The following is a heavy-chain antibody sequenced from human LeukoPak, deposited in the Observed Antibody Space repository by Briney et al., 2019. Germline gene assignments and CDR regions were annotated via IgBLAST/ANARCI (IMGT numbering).Heavy chain of an antibody. CDR1: GFTFSGYN. D-gene: IGHD5-12*01. Sequence: GGSLRLSCAASGFTFSGYNMNWVRQAPGKGLEWVSSISSSSSYIYYADSVKSRFTISRDNAKNSLYLQMNSLRAEDTAVYYCARGGSGYVYWGQGTLVTVSS. V-gene: IGHV3-21*01. CDR2: ISSSSSYI. J-gene: IGHJ4*02. CDR3: ARGGSGYVY.